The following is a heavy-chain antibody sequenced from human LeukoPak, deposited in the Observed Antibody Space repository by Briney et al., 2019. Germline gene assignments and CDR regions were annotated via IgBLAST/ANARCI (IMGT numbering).Heavy chain of an antibody. CDR1: GVSISSGDYY. D-gene: IGHD6-13*01. Sequence: SETLSLTCTVSGVSISSGDYYSSWIRQPPGKGLEWIGYIYYSVSTYYNPSLKRRVTISVDTSKNHSSLKLSSVTAADTAVYYCATQLPEIAAAGTFDYWGQGTLVTVSS. J-gene: IGHJ4*02. CDR3: ATQLPEIAAAGTFDY. V-gene: IGHV4-30-4*08. CDR2: IYYSVST.